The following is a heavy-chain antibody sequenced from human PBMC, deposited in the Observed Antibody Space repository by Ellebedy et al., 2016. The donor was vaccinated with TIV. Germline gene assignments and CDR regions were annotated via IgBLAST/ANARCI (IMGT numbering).Heavy chain of an antibody. CDR3: VKGAYPVPTVMAV. CDR1: GFSVSG. CDR2: VRSDGTTK. D-gene: IGHD3-16*01. V-gene: IGHV3-30*02. J-gene: IGHJ6*02. Sequence: GESLKISCATSGFSVSGMHWVRQAPGQGPEWVAFVRSDGTTKYYMDSVKGRFTISRDISKNTLDLQMNSLTTEDTGVYYCVKGAYPVPTVMAVWGQGTMVIVSS.